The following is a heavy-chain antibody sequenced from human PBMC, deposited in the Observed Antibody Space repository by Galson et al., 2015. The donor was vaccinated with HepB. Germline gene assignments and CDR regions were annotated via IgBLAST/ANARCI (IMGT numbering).Heavy chain of an antibody. Sequence: QSGAEVKKPGESLRISCKGSGYSFTSYWISWVRQMPGKGLEWMGRIDPSDSYTNYSPSFQGHVTISADKSISTAYLQWSSLKASDTAMYYCARLGLNYYFDSSGRRGGSMDVWGQGTTVTVSS. CDR1: GYSFTSYW. CDR2: IDPSDSYT. D-gene: IGHD3-22*01. CDR3: ARLGLNYYFDSSGRRGGSMDV. J-gene: IGHJ6*02. V-gene: IGHV5-10-1*01.